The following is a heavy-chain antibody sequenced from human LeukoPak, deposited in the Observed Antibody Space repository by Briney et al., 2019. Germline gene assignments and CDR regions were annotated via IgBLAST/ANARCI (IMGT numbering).Heavy chain of an antibody. CDR2: IKQDGSEK. CDR1: GFTFSSYW. CDR3: ARSRTRIAAAGRYDAFDI. J-gene: IGHJ3*02. V-gene: IGHV3-7*01. Sequence: GGSLRLSCAASGFTFSSYWMSWVRQAPGRGLEWVANIKQDGSEKYYVDSVKGRFTISRDNAKNSLYLQMNSLRAEDTAVYYCARSRTRIAAAGRYDAFDIWGQGTMVTVSS. D-gene: IGHD6-25*01.